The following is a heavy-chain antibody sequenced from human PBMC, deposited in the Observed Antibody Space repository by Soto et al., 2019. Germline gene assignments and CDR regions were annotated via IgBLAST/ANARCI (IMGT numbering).Heavy chain of an antibody. Sequence: PGESLKISCKGSGYSFTSYWIGWVRQMPGKGLEWMGIIHPSDFDTRYSPSFQGRVTISADKSISTAYLQWSSLRASDTAMYYCAIHSTGYEDSWGQGTLVTVSS. J-gene: IGHJ5*02. CDR1: GYSFTSYW. V-gene: IGHV5-51*01. D-gene: IGHD5-12*01. CDR3: AIHSTGYEDS. CDR2: IHPSDFDT.